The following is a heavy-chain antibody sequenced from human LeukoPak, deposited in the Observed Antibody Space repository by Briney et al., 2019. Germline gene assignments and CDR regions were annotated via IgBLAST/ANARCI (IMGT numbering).Heavy chain of an antibody. D-gene: IGHD6-19*01. Sequence: PGGSLRLSCAASGFTFSSNWMHWVRQAPGKGLVWVSRINSDGSSTNYADSVKGRFTISRDNAKNTLYLQMNSLRAEDTAIYYCARAAIAVVNPDHWGQGTLVTVSS. CDR1: GFTFSSNW. CDR2: INSDGSST. J-gene: IGHJ4*02. V-gene: IGHV3-74*01. CDR3: ARAAIAVVNPDH.